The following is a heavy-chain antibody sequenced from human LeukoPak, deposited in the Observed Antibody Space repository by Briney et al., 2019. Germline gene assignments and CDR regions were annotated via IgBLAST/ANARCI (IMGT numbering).Heavy chain of an antibody. Sequence: GGSLRLSCAASGFNFSNSAMSWVRQAPAKGLEWVSIISGSSGSTYYADSVKGRFTISRDNSNNTLYLQVNSLRAEDTAVYYCARRVSGSYRFFDYWGQGILVTVSS. CDR2: ISGSSGST. D-gene: IGHD1-26*01. CDR3: ARRVSGSYRFFDY. CDR1: GFNFSNSA. J-gene: IGHJ4*02. V-gene: IGHV3-23*01.